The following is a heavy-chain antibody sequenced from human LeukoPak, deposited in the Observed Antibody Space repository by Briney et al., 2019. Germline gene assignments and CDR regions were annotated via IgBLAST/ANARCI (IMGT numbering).Heavy chain of an antibody. J-gene: IGHJ6*02. CDR3: ARDGVKFNQLQTDYDMDV. Sequence: KPGGSLRLSCAASGFTFSSYSMNWVRQAPGKGLEWVSSISSSSSYIYYADSVKGRFTISRDNAKNSLYLQMNSLRAEDSAVYYCARDGVKFNQLQTDYDMDVWGQGTTVTVSS. V-gene: IGHV3-21*01. CDR2: ISSSSSYI. D-gene: IGHD2-2*01. CDR1: GFTFSSYS.